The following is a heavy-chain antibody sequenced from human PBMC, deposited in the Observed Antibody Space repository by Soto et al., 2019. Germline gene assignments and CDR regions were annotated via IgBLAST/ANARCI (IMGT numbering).Heavy chain of an antibody. D-gene: IGHD2-21*02. V-gene: IGHV2-5*02. CDR2: IYWDGDR. J-gene: IGHJ6*02. CDR1: GFSLSTGGMG. CDR3: VHSRCGGDCLQSYSSHYYYGMDI. Sequence: QITLKESGPTLVKPTQTLTLTCTFSGFSLSTGGMGVGWIRQPPGKALEWLALIYWDGDRRYRPSLMSRLTITKDPSKNQVVLRMTNVDPVDTATYYCVHSRCGGDCLQSYSSHYYYGMDIWGQGTTVTVSS.